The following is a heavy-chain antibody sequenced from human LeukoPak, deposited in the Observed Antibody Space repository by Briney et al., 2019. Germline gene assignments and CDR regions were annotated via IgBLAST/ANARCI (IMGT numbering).Heavy chain of an antibody. J-gene: IGHJ1*01. V-gene: IGHV1-18*01. CDR3: ARGPLVIVVVPAAIQYFQH. Sequence: GASVKVSCKASGYTFTSYGISWVRQAPGQGLEWMGWISAYNGNTNYAQKLQGRVTMTTDTSTSTAYMELRSLRSDDTAVYYCARGPLVIVVVPAAIQYFQHWGQGTLDTVSS. D-gene: IGHD2-2*01. CDR1: GYTFTSYG. CDR2: ISAYNGNT.